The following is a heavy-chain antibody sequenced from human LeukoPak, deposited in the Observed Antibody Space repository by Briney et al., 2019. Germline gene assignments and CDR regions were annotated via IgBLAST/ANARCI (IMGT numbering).Heavy chain of an antibody. CDR3: AREDVVTAIVNY. D-gene: IGHD2-21*02. V-gene: IGHV1-46*01. CDR1: GYTFTSYY. Sequence: GASVKVSCKASGYTFTSYYMHWVRQAPGQGLEWMGKINPSGGSTSYAQKFQGRVTMTRDTSTTTVYMELSSLRSEDTAVYYCAREDVVTAIVNYWGQGTLVTVSS. J-gene: IGHJ4*02. CDR2: INPSGGST.